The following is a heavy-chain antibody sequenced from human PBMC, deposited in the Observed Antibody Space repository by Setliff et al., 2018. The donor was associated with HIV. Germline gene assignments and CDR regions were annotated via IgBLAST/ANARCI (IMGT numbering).Heavy chain of an antibody. D-gene: IGHD6-13*01. CDR1: GDSISSSSYY. Sequence: SETLSLTCSVSGDSISSSSYYWSWIRQPPGKGLEWIGHIYIGSTNYNPSLKSRVTISADTSKNQFSLKLSSVTAADTAVYYCARTYSSSWYSSHLWVDYWGQGTLVTVSS. CDR3: ARTYSSSWYSSHLWVDY. J-gene: IGHJ4*02. V-gene: IGHV4-61*05. CDR2: IYIGST.